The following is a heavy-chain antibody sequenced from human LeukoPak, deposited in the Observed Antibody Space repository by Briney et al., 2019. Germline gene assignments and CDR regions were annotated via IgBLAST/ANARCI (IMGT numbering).Heavy chain of an antibody. Sequence: ASVKASCKASGYTFTGYYMHWVRQAPGQGLEWMGWINPNSGGTNYAQEFQGRVTMTRDTSISTAYMELSRLSSDDTAVYYCARDPLWFDYYYMDVWGKGTTVTVSS. CDR3: ARDPLWFDYYYMDV. CDR1: GYTFTGYY. V-gene: IGHV1-2*02. J-gene: IGHJ6*03. CDR2: INPNSGGT. D-gene: IGHD3-10*01.